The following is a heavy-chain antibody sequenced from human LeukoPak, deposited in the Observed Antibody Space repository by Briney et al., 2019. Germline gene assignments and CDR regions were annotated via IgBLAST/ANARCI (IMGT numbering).Heavy chain of an antibody. J-gene: IGHJ4*02. V-gene: IGHV4-31*03. CDR1: GSSISSGDYF. D-gene: IGHD3-16*01. CDR3: ARVGAATKIDY. CDR2: IYYSGST. Sequence: SQTLSLTCTVSGSSISSGDYFWSWIRQHPGKGLEWIGYIYYSGSTYYNPSLKSRVTISVDTSKNQFSLKVSSVTAADTAVYYCARVGAATKIDYWGQGTLVTVSS.